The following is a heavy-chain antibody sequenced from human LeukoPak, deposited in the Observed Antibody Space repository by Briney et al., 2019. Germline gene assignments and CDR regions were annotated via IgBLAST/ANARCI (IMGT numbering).Heavy chain of an antibody. CDR2: IKEDGSEI. Sequence: GGSLRLSCAASAFTFSNYWMSWVRQAPGKGLEWVANIKEDGSEINYVYSVKGRFTISRDNAKNSLYLQMNSLTVDDTAVYYCARDRGYSSFDYWGQGTLVTVSS. CDR1: AFTFSNYW. D-gene: IGHD4-23*01. J-gene: IGHJ4*02. CDR3: ARDRGYSSFDY. V-gene: IGHV3-7*01.